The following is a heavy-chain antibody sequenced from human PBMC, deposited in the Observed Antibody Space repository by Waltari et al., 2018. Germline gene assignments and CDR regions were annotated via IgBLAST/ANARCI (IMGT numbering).Heavy chain of an antibody. CDR3: AKDSSPFLEHRVYYYYYMDV. Sequence: EVQLLESGGGLVQPGGSLRLSWSASGFTFGNYAMSWVRQAPGRGLEWVSVFYSGGTTYYADSVKGRFTISRDNSKNTLYLQMNSLRAEDTAVYYCAKDSSPFLEHRVYYYYYMDVWGKGTTVTVSS. CDR1: GFTFGNYA. D-gene: IGHD3-3*01. J-gene: IGHJ6*03. CDR2: FYSGGTT. V-gene: IGHV3-23*03.